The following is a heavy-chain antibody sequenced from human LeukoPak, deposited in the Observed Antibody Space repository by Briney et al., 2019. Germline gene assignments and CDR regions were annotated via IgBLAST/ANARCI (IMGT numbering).Heavy chain of an antibody. CDR3: ARVLGYCSGGSCRTFDY. CDR2: INHSGST. Sequence: PSETLSLTCAVYGGSFSGYYWSWIRQPPGKGLEWIGEINHSGSTNYNPSLKSRVTISVDTSKNQFSLKLSSVTAADTAVYYCARVLGYCSGGSCRTFDYWGQGTLVTVSS. D-gene: IGHD2-15*01. J-gene: IGHJ4*02. CDR1: GGSFSGYY. V-gene: IGHV4-34*01.